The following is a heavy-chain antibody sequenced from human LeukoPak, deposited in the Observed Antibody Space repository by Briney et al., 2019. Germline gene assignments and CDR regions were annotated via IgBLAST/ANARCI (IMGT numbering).Heavy chain of an antibody. V-gene: IGHV3-21*01. J-gene: IGHJ6*03. Sequence: NPGGSLRLSCAASGFTLSSYSMIWLPQAPGKGLEWVSSISSSSSYIYYADSVKGRFTISRDNAKNSLYLQMNSLRAEDTAVYYCARDLRDSSSWYWYYYYMDVWGKGTTVTVSS. D-gene: IGHD6-13*01. CDR2: ISSSSSYI. CDR3: ARDLRDSSSWYWYYYYMDV. CDR1: GFTLSSYS.